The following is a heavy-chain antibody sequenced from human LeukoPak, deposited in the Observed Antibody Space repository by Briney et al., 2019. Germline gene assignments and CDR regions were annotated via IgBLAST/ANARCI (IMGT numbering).Heavy chain of an antibody. CDR3: ARTSSGYYVTFDY. Sequence: ASVKVSCKASGYTFTSYDINWVRQATGQGLEWMGIINPSGGSTSYAQKFQGRVTMTRDTSTSTVYMELSSLRSEDTAVYYCARTSSGYYVTFDYWGQGTLVTVSS. D-gene: IGHD3-22*01. J-gene: IGHJ4*02. CDR2: INPSGGST. V-gene: IGHV1-46*01. CDR1: GYTFTSYD.